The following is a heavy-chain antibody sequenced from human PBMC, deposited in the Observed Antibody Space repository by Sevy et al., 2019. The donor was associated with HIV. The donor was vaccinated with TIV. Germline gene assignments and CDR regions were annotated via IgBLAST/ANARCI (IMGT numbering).Heavy chain of an antibody. D-gene: IGHD3-9*01. Sequence: GGSLRLSCTASGFKFDDYAMHWVRQRPGKGLEWVSGITWDGGRTGYADSVKGRFIISRDNAKSSLYLQMNSLRAEDTALYYCAKELRRGDILTGYLNYWGQGILVTVSS. CDR1: GFKFDDYA. CDR2: ITWDGGRT. CDR3: AKELRRGDILTGYLNY. V-gene: IGHV3-9*01. J-gene: IGHJ4*02.